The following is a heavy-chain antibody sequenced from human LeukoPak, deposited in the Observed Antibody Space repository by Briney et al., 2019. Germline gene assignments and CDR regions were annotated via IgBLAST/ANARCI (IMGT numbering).Heavy chain of an antibody. CDR1: XXXXSXXXXS. V-gene: IGHV6-1*01. J-gene: IGHJ6*02. CDR2: TYYRSKWYN. Sequence: SQTLSLTCAISXXXXSXXXXSXNXXXXXPXRGLEXXGRTYYRSKWYNDXAVSVKSRITINPDTSKNQFSLQLXSVTPEDTAVYYCAKDRMDVWGQGTTVTVSS. CDR3: AKDRMDV.